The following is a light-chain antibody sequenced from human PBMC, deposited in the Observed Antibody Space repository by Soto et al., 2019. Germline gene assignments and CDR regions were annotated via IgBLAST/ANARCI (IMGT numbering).Light chain of an antibody. J-gene: IGLJ1*01. CDR1: SSDVGGYNY. Sequence: QSVLTQPASVSGSPGQSITISCTGTSSDVGGYNYVSWYQQLPGKAPKLMIYDVSDRPPGVSNRFSGSKSGNTASLTISGLQAEDEADYYCSSYTSSSLYVFGTGTKVNVL. CDR3: SSYTSSSLYV. CDR2: DVS. V-gene: IGLV2-14*01.